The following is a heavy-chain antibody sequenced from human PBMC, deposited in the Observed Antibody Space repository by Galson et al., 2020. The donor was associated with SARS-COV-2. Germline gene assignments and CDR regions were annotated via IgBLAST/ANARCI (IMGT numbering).Heavy chain of an antibody. CDR3: ARDIGPQTSIQLASPGVV. D-gene: IGHD3-3*01. V-gene: IGHV3-30-3*01. J-gene: IGHJ4*02. CDR1: GFTFTDYA. CDR2: ISYDGNNK. Sequence: GGSLRLSCAASGFTFTDYAMHWVRQAPGKGLDWVAVISYDGNNKYYADSVKGRFTISRDNSKNTLYLQMNSLRTEDTAVYFCARDIGPQTSIQLASPGVVWCQGTLVTVSS.